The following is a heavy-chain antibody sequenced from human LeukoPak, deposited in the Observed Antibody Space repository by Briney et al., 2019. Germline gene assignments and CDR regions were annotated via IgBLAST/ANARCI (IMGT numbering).Heavy chain of an antibody. CDR2: IYSGGST. Sequence: PGGSLRLSCAASGFTVSNNYMSWVRQRPGKGLEWGSVIYSGGSTYYTASDKGRFTISRDNSKNTLYLQMSSLTAKDTAVYYCAKDRSIGTYYTFDSWGQGTLVTVSS. J-gene: IGHJ4*02. CDR1: GFTVSNNY. D-gene: IGHD1-26*01. CDR3: AKDRSIGTYYTFDS. V-gene: IGHV3-53*01.